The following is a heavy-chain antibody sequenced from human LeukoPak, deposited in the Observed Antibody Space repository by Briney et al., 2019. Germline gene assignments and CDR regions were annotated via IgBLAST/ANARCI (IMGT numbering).Heavy chain of an antibody. CDR3: ARKYSRATSCLVDN. J-gene: IGHJ4*02. V-gene: IGHV3-48*03. Sequence: GGSLRLSCAASGCTFSSYEMNWVRQAPGKGLQWVSDISSSGTTIYYADSVKGRFTISRDNAKNSLSLQMNSLRAEDTAAYYCARKYSRATSCLVDNWGQGNLVTVSS. CDR2: ISSSGTTI. CDR1: GCTFSSYE. D-gene: IGHD2-2*01.